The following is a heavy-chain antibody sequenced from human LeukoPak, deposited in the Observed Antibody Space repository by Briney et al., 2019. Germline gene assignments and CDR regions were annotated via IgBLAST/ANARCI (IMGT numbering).Heavy chain of an antibody. J-gene: IGHJ4*02. D-gene: IGHD6-19*01. Sequence: GGSLRLSCTASGFTFSDYHMTWIRQAPGKGLEWVSYISRRGDTIYYADSVKGRFTISRDNAKNSLYLQMNSLRAGDTAVYYCARDKYNSGAYGDFDHWGQGTLVTVSS. CDR1: GFTFSDYH. V-gene: IGHV3-11*04. CDR2: ISRRGDTI. CDR3: ARDKYNSGAYGDFDH.